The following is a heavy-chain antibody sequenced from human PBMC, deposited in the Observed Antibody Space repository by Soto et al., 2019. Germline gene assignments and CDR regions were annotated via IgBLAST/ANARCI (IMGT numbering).Heavy chain of an antibody. CDR1: GFTFSSYG. Sequence: QVQLVESGGGVVQPGRSLRLSCAASGFTFSSYGMHWDRQAPGKGLEWVAVIWYDGSNKYYADSVKGRFTISRDNSKNTLYLQMNSLRAEDTAVYYCARDRDIVQGDYYYYYGMDVWGQGTTVTVSS. V-gene: IGHV3-33*01. CDR2: IWYDGSNK. J-gene: IGHJ6*02. CDR3: ARDRDIVQGDYYYYYGMDV. D-gene: IGHD2-8*01.